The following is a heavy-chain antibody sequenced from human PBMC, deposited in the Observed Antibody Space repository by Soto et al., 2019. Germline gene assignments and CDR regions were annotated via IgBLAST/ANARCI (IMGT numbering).Heavy chain of an antibody. J-gene: IGHJ3*02. Sequence: QLQLQESGSGLVKPSQTLSLTCAVSGGSISSGGYSWSWIRQPPGKGLEWIGYIYHSGSTYYNPSLKSRVTIAVDRSKNQFSLKLSAVTAADTAVYYFDRAGVPCVGVDDAFYIWGQGTMVTVSS. D-gene: IGHD2-21*01. CDR1: GGSISSGGYS. CDR2: IYHSGST. CDR3: DRAGVPCVGVDDAFYI. V-gene: IGHV4-30-2*01.